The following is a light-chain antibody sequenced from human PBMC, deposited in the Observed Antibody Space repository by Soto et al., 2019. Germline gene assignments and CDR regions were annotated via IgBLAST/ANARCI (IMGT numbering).Light chain of an antibody. J-gene: IGLJ3*02. CDR2: EVS. V-gene: IGLV2-8*01. Sequence: QSALSQPPSASGSPGQSVTISCTGTSSDIGGYNYVSWYQQHPGKAPKLLIYEVSKRPSGVPDRFSGSKSGNTASLTVSGLQAEDEAAYYCSSCAGNSNLRVFGGGTKLTVL. CDR3: SSCAGNSNLRV. CDR1: SSDIGGYNY.